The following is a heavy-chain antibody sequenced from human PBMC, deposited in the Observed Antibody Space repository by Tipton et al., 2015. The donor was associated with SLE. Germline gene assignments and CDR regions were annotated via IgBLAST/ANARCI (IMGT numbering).Heavy chain of an antibody. V-gene: IGHV4-59*01. CDR2: IYYSGST. D-gene: IGHD6-6*01. CDR3: ARDLAARGGHYFDY. Sequence: LTCTVSGGSISSYYWSWIRQPPGKGLEWIGYIYYSGSTNYNPSLKSRVTISVDTSKNQFSLKLSSVTAADTAVYYCARDLAARGGHYFDYWGQGTLVTVSS. J-gene: IGHJ4*02. CDR1: GGSISSYY.